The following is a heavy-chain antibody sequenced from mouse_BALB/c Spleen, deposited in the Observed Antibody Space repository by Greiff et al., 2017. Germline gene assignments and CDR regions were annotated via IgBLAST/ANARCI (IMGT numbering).Heavy chain of an antibody. V-gene: IGHV5-6-5*01. D-gene: IGHD1-1*01. J-gene: IGHJ3*01. Sequence: DVKLVESGGGLVKPGGSLKLSCAASGFTFSSYAMSWVRQTPEKRLEWVASISSGGSTYYPDSVKGRFTISRDNARNILYLQMSSLRSEDTAMYYCARGYGSSSSFAYWGQGTLVTVSA. CDR2: ISSGGST. CDR1: GFTFSSYA. CDR3: ARGYGSSSSFAY.